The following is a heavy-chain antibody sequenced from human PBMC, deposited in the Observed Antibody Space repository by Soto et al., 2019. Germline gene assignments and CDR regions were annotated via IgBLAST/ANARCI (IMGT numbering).Heavy chain of an antibody. CDR2: IGGGGTDT. J-gene: IGHJ5*01. Sequence: DVQLLESGGGLVQPGGSLTLSCAASRFTFSDFAMNWVRQAPGKGLEWVSSIGGGGTDTYYADSVKGRFTLSRDNSKNTLDCQMDNLRDEDTAVYYCAKDAVSYNGKWDWFDSWGQGTLVIVSS. CDR1: RFTFSDFA. D-gene: IGHD1-20*01. CDR3: AKDAVSYNGKWDWFDS. V-gene: IGHV3-23*01.